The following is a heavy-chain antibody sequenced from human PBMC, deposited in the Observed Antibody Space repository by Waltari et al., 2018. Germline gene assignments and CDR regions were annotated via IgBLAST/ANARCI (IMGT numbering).Heavy chain of an antibody. CDR3: ARAAGTIFGVVIMGHYYYGMDV. D-gene: IGHD3-3*01. CDR1: GGSFSGYY. V-gene: IGHV4-34*01. CDR2: INHRGST. Sequence: QVQLQQWGAGMLKPSETLSLTCAVYGGSFSGYYWRWIRPPPGKGLEWIGEINHRGSTNYNPSLKSRVTISVDTSKNQFALKLSSVTAADTAVYYCARAAGTIFGVVIMGHYYYGMDVWGQGTTVTVSS. J-gene: IGHJ6*02.